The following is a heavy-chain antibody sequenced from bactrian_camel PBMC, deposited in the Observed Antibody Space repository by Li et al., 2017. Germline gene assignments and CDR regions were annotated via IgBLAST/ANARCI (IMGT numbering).Heavy chain of an antibody. CDR1: GYRGSTYC. CDR3: RTERPRWRQMVHGMGTQLDPCDSV. V-gene: IGHV3S53*01. D-gene: IGHD4*01. J-gene: IGHJ4*01. Sequence: QLVESGGGSVQAGGSLRHSCATSGYRGSTYCMGWFRRAPGKQREGVATLTSGTTTTYAQSVQGRFTISKDKADDTVYLQMDSLNPEDTAMYFCRTERPRWRQMVHGMGTQLDPCDSVWGQGTQVTVS. CDR2: LTSGTTT.